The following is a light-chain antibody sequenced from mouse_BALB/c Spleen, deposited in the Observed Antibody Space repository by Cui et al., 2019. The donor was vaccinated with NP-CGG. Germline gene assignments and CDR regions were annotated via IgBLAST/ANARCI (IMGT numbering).Light chain of an antibody. CDR2: GTK. CDR3: ALWYSNHWV. V-gene: IGLV1*01. J-gene: IGLJ1*01. Sequence: QAVVIQESAPTTSPGETVTLTCRSSTGAVTTSNYANWVQEKPDHLFTGLIGGTKNRAPGVPARFSGSLIGDKAALTITGAQTEDEAIYFCALWYSNHWVFGGGTKLTVL. CDR1: TGAVTTSNY.